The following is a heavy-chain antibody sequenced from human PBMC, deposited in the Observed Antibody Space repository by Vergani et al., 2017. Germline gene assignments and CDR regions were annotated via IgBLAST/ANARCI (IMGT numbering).Heavy chain of an antibody. CDR3: ALSRPYCTSGSCPAI. Sequence: QVKLQESGPGLLKPSQTLSLTCTVSGESIRSGSHYWSWIRQPAGKGPEWIGHIHTGGSTDLNPSFKSRVSISVDTSKSQFSLKLNSVTVADTAVYYCALSRPYCTSGSCPAIWGQGTLVTVSS. CDR1: GESIRSGSHY. V-gene: IGHV4-61*02. CDR2: IHTGGST. D-gene: IGHD2-15*01. J-gene: IGHJ4*02.